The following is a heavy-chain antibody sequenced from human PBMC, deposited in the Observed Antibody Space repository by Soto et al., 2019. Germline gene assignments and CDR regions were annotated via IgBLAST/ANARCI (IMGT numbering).Heavy chain of an antibody. J-gene: IGHJ4*02. CDR1: GFTFSSYG. D-gene: IGHD3-22*01. Sequence: GGSLRLSCAASGFTFSSYGMHWVRQAPGKGLEWVAVISYDGSNKYYADSVKGRFTISRDNSKNTLYLQMNSLRAEDTAVYYCAKIVGSSGYPSDYWGQGTLVTVSS. V-gene: IGHV3-30*18. CDR3: AKIVGSSGYPSDY. CDR2: ISYDGSNK.